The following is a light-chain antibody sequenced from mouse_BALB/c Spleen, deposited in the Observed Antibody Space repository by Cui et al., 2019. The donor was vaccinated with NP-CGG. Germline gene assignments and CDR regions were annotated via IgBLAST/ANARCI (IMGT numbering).Light chain of an antibody. CDR2: GTS. J-gene: IGKJ5*01. CDR1: SNISSNY. CDR3: QQWSSSPHT. Sequence: EIVTTQSPALMPASPGEKVTITCSVRSNISSNYLHWYQQKSGISPKPWIYGTSNLASGVPAHFSGSGSGTSYSLTISSMEAEDAATYYCQQWSSSPHTFGAGTKLEMK. V-gene: IGKV4-53*01.